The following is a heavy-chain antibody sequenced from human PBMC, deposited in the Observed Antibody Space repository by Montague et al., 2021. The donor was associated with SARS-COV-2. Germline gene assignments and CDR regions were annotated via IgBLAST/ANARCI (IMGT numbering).Heavy chain of an antibody. CDR1: VGSIRSSDNY. V-gene: IGHV4-31*03. CDR2: IYSSGTT. D-gene: IGHD1-14*01. CDR3: ERGMYGLTETTDAFGM. J-gene: IGHJ3*02. Sequence: TLSLTCTVSVGSIRSSDNYWSWIRQHPGKGLEWIGYIYSSGTTYYNPSLMRRVTISVDTSKKQFSLKLSSVTDADTAVYYCERGMYGLTETTDAFGMVDQGTMGSV.